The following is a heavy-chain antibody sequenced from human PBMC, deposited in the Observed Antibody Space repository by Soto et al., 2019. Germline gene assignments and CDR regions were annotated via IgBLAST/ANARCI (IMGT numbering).Heavy chain of an antibody. V-gene: IGHV3-30*18. CDR3: AKERNPLGEWGAVFDY. CDR1: GFTFSSYG. Sequence: QVQLVESGGGVVQPGRSLRLSCAASGFTFSSYGMHWVRQAPGKGLEWVVVISYDGSNKYYDDSVKGRFTISRDHSKNTCYLQKNSRRAEDKAVYYCAKERNPLGEWGAVFDYWGRGTLVSVSS. J-gene: IGHJ4*02. CDR2: ISYDGSNK. D-gene: IGHD1-26*01.